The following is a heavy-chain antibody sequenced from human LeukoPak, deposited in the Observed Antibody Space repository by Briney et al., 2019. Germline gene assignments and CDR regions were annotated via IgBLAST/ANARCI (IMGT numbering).Heavy chain of an antibody. CDR3: ARHGIPPTNYYDSSGIIGGFDY. J-gene: IGHJ4*02. CDR2: IYYSGST. V-gene: IGHV4-39*01. Sequence: SETLSLTCTVSGGSISSSSYYWGWIRQPPGKGLEWIGSIYYSGSTYYNPSLKSRVTISVDTSKNQFSLKLNSVTAADTAVYYCARHGIPPTNYYDSSGIIGGFDYWGQGTLVTVSS. CDR1: GGSISSSSYY. D-gene: IGHD3-22*01.